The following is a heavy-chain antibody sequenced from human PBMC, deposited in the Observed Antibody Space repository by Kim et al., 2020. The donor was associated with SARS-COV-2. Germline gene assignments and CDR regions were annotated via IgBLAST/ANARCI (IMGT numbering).Heavy chain of an antibody. CDR3: ARGLPVTTFFYYYYGMDV. CDR1: GGSFSAYY. J-gene: IGHJ6*02. D-gene: IGHD4-17*01. CDR2: INHSGST. V-gene: IGHV4-34*01. Sequence: SETLSPTCAVYGGSFSAYYWSWIRQPPGKGLEWIGEINHSGSTNYNPSLKSRVTISVDTSKNQFSLKLSSVTAADTAVYYCARGLPVTTFFYYYYGMDVWGQGTTVTVSS.